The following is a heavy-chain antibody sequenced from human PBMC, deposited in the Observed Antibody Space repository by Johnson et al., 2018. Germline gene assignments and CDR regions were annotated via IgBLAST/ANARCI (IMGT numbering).Heavy chain of an antibody. D-gene: IGHD1-26*01. J-gene: IGHJ3*02. CDR2: IWYDGSNK. CDR1: GFTFSSYG. CDR3: AKSLAGGDGFDI. V-gene: IGHV3-33*03. Sequence: QVQLVEAGGGVVQPGRSLRLSCAASGFTFSSYGMHWVRQAPGKGLEWVAVIWYDGSNKYYADSVKGRFTISRDNAKNSLYLHMNSLRAEETALYYCAKSLAGGDGFDIWGQGTLVTVSS.